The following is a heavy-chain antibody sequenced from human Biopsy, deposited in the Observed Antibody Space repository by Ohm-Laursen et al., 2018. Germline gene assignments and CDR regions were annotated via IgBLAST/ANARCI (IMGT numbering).Heavy chain of an antibody. Sequence: SDTLSLACNITGDSISNYYWSWIRQSPGKGLEWIGDLFYSGNTNSNPTNYSPSLESRVSMSVDTTKNQFSLKLNSVTAADTAVYYCARDYDTSGYYYVSWGQGTLVTVSS. CDR3: ARDYDTSGYYYVS. D-gene: IGHD3-22*01. J-gene: IGHJ5*02. V-gene: IGHV4-59*08. CDR1: GDSISNYY. CDR2: LFYSGNTNSNPT.